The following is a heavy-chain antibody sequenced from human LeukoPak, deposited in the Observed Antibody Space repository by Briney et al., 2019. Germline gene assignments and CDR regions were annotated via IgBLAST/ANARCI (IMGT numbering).Heavy chain of an antibody. CDR3: ARVDPPYQLYPPPILEY. J-gene: IGHJ4*02. CDR1: GFTFSSYG. D-gene: IGHD2-2*01. V-gene: IGHV3-30*02. Sequence: GGSLRLSCAVSGFTFSSYGMHWVRRAPGKGLEWVAFLRFDGNNKYYADSVKGRFTISRDNSKNTLFLQMNSLRPEDTAVYYCARVDPPYQLYPPPILEYWGQGTPVTVSS. CDR2: LRFDGNNK.